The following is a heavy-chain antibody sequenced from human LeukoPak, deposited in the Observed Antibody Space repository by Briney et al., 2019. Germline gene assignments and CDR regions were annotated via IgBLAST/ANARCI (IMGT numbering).Heavy chain of an antibody. CDR3: ARLNKPGWFDP. CDR2: INHSGST. J-gene: IGHJ5*02. D-gene: IGHD1-14*01. V-gene: IGHV4-34*01. Sequence: SETLSLTCAVYGGSFSGYYWSWIRQPPGKWLEWIGEINHSGSTNYNPSLKSRLTISVDTSKNQFSLKLTSVTAADTAVYYCARLNKPGWFDPWGQGTLVTVSS. CDR1: GGSFSGYY.